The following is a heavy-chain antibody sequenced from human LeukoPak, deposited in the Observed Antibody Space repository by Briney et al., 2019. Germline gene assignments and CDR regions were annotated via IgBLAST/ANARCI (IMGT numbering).Heavy chain of an antibody. Sequence: PGGSLRLSCAASGFTFGSYAMHWVRQAPGKGLEWVAYTSYDGSTEYYADSVKGRFTIYRDNSKDTLYLQMNSLRAEDTAVYFCAKDRYSRDYFDLDYWGQGTLVTVSP. CDR3: AKDRYSRDYFDLDY. D-gene: IGHD5-12*01. CDR2: TSYDGSTE. CDR1: GFTFGSYA. J-gene: IGHJ4*02. V-gene: IGHV3-30*18.